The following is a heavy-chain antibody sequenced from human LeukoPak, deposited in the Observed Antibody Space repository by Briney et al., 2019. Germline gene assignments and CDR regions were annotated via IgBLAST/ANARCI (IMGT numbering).Heavy chain of an antibody. CDR3: AKDRIGSGTYYYFDY. CDR2: ISGSGGIT. Sequence: QPGGSLRLSCAASGFTFSSYAMTWVRQAPGKGLEWVSAISGSGGITYYADSVKGRFTISRDNSKSTLYLQINSLRAEDTALYYCAKDRIGSGTYYYFDYWGQGTLVTVSS. CDR1: GFTFSSYA. D-gene: IGHD3-10*01. J-gene: IGHJ4*02. V-gene: IGHV3-23*01.